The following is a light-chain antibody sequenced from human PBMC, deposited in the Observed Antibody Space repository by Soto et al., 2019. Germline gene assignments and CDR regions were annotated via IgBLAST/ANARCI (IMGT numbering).Light chain of an antibody. J-gene: IGKJ4*01. CDR2: AAS. Sequence: DIQMTQSPSSLSASVGDRVTITCQASQDISTYLNWFQQKPGKAPNLLIYAASNLETGVPSRFSGSGSRTDFTFTITSLQPEDIATYYCQQYDNVPLTFGGGTKVEIK. V-gene: IGKV1-33*01. CDR1: QDISTY. CDR3: QQYDNVPLT.